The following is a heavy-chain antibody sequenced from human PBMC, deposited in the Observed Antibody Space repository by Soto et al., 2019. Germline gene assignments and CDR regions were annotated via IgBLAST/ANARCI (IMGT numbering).Heavy chain of an antibody. J-gene: IGHJ4*02. CDR2: ISYDGSNK. D-gene: IGHD2-21*02. V-gene: IGHV3-30-3*01. CDR1: GFTFSSYA. CDR3: ARDPVAYCGGDCRTFDY. Sequence: QVPLVESGGGVVQPGRSLRLSCAASGFTFSSYAMHWVRQAPGKGLEWVAVISYDGSNKYYADSVKGRFTISRDNSKTTLYLQMNSLRAEDTAVYYCARDPVAYCGGDCRTFDYWGQGTLVTVSS.